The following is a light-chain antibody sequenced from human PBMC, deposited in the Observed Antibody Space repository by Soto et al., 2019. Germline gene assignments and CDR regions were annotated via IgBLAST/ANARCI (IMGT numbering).Light chain of an antibody. V-gene: IGKV3-15*01. CDR3: QQYNNWPPNT. Sequence: EIVLTQSPATLSLSPGERATLSCRASQSVSSYLAWYQQKPGQAPRLSMFGASTRATGIPARFGGSGSGTEFTLTISSLKSEDFAVYHCQQYNNWPPNTFGGGTKVDIK. J-gene: IGKJ4*01. CDR2: GAS. CDR1: QSVSSY.